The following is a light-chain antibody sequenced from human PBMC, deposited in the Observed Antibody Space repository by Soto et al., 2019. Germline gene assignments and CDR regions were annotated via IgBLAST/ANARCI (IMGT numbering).Light chain of an antibody. V-gene: IGKV1-17*01. J-gene: IGKJ5*01. CDR3: QQLNSYPIT. Sequence: DIQMTQSPSSLSASVGDRVTITCRASQGIINDLVWYQQKPGKAPKRLIYKASTLKSGVPSRFSGSGSGTDFTLTISSLQPEDFATYYCQQLNSYPITFGQGTRLEIK. CDR1: QGIIND. CDR2: KAS.